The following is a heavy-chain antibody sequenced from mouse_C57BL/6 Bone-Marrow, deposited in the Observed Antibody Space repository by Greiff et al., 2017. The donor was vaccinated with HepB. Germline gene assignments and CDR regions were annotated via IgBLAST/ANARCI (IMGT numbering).Heavy chain of an antibody. Sequence: QVQLQQPGAELVKPGASVELSCKASGYTFTSYWMQWVKQRPGQGLEWIGEIDPSDSYTNYNQKFKGKATLTVDTSSSTAYMQLSSLTSEDSAVYYCARDYGSSFPFAYWGQGTLVTVSA. CDR1: GYTFTSYW. D-gene: IGHD1-1*01. V-gene: IGHV1-50*01. CDR3: ARDYGSSFPFAY. J-gene: IGHJ3*01. CDR2: IDPSDSYT.